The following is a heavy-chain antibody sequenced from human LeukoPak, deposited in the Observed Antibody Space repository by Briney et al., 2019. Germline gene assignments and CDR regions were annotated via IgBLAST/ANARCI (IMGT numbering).Heavy chain of an antibody. CDR1: GFTFSSFG. J-gene: IGHJ4*02. CDR3: ARAEGYGGELDS. D-gene: IGHD4-23*01. V-gene: IGHV3-30*19. Sequence: GGSLRLSCAASGFTFSSFGMHWVRQAPGKGLEWVAVIPYDGSNKYYADSVKGRFTISRENSKNRLYLQMNSLRAEDTAVYYCARAEGYGGELDSWGQGTLVTVSS. CDR2: IPYDGSNK.